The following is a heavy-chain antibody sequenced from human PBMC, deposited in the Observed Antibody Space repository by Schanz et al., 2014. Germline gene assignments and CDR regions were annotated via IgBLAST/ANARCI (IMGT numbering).Heavy chain of an antibody. CDR3: ARPRFDYGEVDY. D-gene: IGHD4-17*01. Sequence: VQLVESGGGVVQPGTSLILSCSVSGFSLNTYGIHWFRQPAGKGLEWVSSISSSSSYIYYADSVKGRFTISRDNSKNTLYLQMNSLRAEDTAVYYCARPRFDYGEVDYWGQGTLVTVSS. CDR1: GFSLNTYG. J-gene: IGHJ4*02. CDR2: ISSSSSYI. V-gene: IGHV3-21*01.